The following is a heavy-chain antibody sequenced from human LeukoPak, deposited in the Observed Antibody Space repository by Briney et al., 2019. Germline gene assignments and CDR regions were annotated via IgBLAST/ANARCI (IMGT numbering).Heavy chain of an antibody. CDR1: GFTFSSYG. D-gene: IGHD3-22*01. Sequence: GGSLRLSCAASGFTFSSYGMHWVRQAPGKGLEWVAVIWYDGSNKYYADPVKGRFTISRDNSKNTLYLQMNSLRAEDTAVYYCAKGGYLDYYDSSGYLRPYYFDYWGQGTLVTVSS. CDR3: AKGGYLDYYDSSGYLRPYYFDY. CDR2: IWYDGSNK. J-gene: IGHJ4*02. V-gene: IGHV3-33*06.